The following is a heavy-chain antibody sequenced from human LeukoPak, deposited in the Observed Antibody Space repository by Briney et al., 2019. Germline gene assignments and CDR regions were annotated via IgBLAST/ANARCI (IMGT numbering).Heavy chain of an antibody. CDR1: GFTFSSYG. CDR2: ISSDARNK. J-gene: IGHJ5*02. V-gene: IGHV3-30*18. Sequence: PGTSLRLSCAASGFTFSSYGMHWVRQAPGKGLEWVAVISSDARNKYYGDSVKGRFTISRDNSKNTLYLQMNSLRPEDTAVYYCAKGDGGYSYDPYNWFDPWGQGTLVTVSS. D-gene: IGHD5-18*01. CDR3: AKGDGGYSYDPYNWFDP.